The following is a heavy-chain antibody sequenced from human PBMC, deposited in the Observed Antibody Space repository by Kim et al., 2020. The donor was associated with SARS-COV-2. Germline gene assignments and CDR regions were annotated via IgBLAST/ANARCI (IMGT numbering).Heavy chain of an antibody. D-gene: IGHD3-9*01. Sequence: SETLSLTCTVSGGSISSSSYYWGWIRQPPGKGLEWIGSIYYSGSTYYNPSLKSRVTISVDTSKNQFSLKLSSVTAADTAVYYCARLPPRELTGYSPYYYYYGMDVWGQGTTVTVSS. CDR1: GGSISSSSYY. CDR2: IYYSGST. J-gene: IGHJ6*02. V-gene: IGHV4-39*01. CDR3: ARLPPRELTGYSPYYYYYGMDV.